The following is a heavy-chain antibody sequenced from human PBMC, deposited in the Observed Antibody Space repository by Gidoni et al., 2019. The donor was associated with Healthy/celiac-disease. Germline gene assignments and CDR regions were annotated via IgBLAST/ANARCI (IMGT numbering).Heavy chain of an antibody. D-gene: IGHD3-10*01. CDR1: GFTFDDYA. CDR2: ISWNSGSI. V-gene: IGHV3-9*01. Sequence: EVQLVESGGGLVQPGRSLRLSCAASGFTFDDYAMHWVRQAPGKGLEWVSGISWNSGSIGYADSVKGRFTISRDNAKNSLYLQMNRLRAEDTALYYCAKGRGDTAYWYFDLWGRGTLVTVSS. CDR3: AKGRGDTAYWYFDL. J-gene: IGHJ2*01.